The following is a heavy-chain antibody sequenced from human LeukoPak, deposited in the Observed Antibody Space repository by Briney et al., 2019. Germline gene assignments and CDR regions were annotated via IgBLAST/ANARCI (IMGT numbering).Heavy chain of an antibody. J-gene: IGHJ4*02. CDR2: IYYSGST. Sequence: PSETLSLTCTVSGGSISSYYWSWIRQPPGKGLEWIGYIYYSGSTNYNPSLKSRVTMSVDTSKNQFSLKLSSVTAADTAVYYCARGVTTNGVKSGIMGKYYFDYWGQGTLVTVSS. D-gene: IGHD3-16*01. CDR1: GGSISSYY. V-gene: IGHV4-59*12. CDR3: ARGVTTNGVKSGIMGKYYFDY.